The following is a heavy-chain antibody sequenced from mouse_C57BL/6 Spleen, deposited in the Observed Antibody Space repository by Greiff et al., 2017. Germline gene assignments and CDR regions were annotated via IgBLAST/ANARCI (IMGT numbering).Heavy chain of an antibody. Sequence: DVHLVESGGGLVKPGGSLKLSCAASGFTFSSYAMSWVRQTPEKRLEWVATISDGGSYTYYPDNVKGRFTISRDNAKNNLYLQMSHLKSEDTAMYYCAREPLTVYYAMDYWGQGTSVTVSS. V-gene: IGHV5-4*01. D-gene: IGHD4-1*01. J-gene: IGHJ4*01. CDR2: ISDGGSYT. CDR1: GFTFSSYA. CDR3: AREPLTVYYAMDY.